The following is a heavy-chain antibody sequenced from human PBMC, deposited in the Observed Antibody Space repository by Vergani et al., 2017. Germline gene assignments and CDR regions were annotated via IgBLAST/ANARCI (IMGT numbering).Heavy chain of an antibody. CDR1: GFTFNHYA. J-gene: IGHJ4*02. D-gene: IGHD2-21*02. V-gene: IGHV3-23*01. Sequence: EVQLLESGGDLVQPGGSLRLSCAASGFTFNHYAMNWVRQAPGKGLEWVSGISGSGGSTYYAGSVKGRFTISRDSSKNTLYLQMNSLSARDTAVYYCAKYLRDSTDGLPDSWGTGTLVIVSS. CDR2: ISGSGGST. CDR3: AKYLRDSTDGLPDS.